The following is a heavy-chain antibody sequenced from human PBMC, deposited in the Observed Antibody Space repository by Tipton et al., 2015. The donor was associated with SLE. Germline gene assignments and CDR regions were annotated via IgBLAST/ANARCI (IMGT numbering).Heavy chain of an antibody. CDR1: GGSISSHY. V-gene: IGHV4-59*08. J-gene: IGHJ6*03. CDR2: IYYSGST. Sequence: TLSLTCTVSGGSISSHYWSWIRQPPGKGLEWIGYIYYSGSTNYNPSLKSRVTISVDTSKNQFSLKLSSVIAADTAVYYCARLTIAYYMDVWGKGTTVTVSS. CDR3: ARLTIAYYMDV. D-gene: IGHD3-10*01.